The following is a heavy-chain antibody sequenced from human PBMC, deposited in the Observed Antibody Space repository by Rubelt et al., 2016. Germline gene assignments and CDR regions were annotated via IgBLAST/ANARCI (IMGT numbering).Heavy chain of an antibody. V-gene: IGHV1-2*02. J-gene: IGHJ4*02. CDR3: AGFAIGGHSSGYLFDY. CDR1: GYTFTGYY. Sequence: QVQLVQSGAEVKKPGASVKVSCKASGYTFTGYYMHWVRQAPGQGLEWMGWINPNSGGTNYAQRFQGRVTMTRDTSISTAYMELSRLGSDDTAVYYCAGFAIGGHSSGYLFDYWGQGTLVTVSS. CDR2: INPNSGGT. D-gene: IGHD3-22*01.